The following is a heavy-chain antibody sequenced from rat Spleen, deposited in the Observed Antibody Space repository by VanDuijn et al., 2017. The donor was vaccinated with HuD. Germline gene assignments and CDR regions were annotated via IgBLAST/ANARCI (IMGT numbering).Heavy chain of an antibody. Sequence: EVQLVESGGGLVQPGRSLKLSCAASGFTFSNYGMAWVRQAPTKGLEWVASISTSGGSTYYRDSVKGRFTISRDNAKSTLYLQMDSLRSEDTATYYCTTDLYYYSSYDYVMDAWGQGASVTVSS. V-gene: IGHV5-27*01. J-gene: IGHJ4*01. CDR2: ISTSGGST. D-gene: IGHD1-2*01. CDR1: GFTFSNYG. CDR3: TTDLYYYSSYDYVMDA.